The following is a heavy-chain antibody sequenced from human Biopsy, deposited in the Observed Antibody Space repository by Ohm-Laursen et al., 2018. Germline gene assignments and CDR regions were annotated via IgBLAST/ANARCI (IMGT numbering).Heavy chain of an antibody. J-gene: IGHJ4*02. CDR3: ARDPYCSGGNCYSPLDH. V-gene: IGHV1-2*02. Sequence: VPSVKLSCKVSGYTFTAYFIHWVRQSPGQGLEWMGWIDPHSGRTSFGQNFQGRVTMTSDTSTGTAYLELTRLRSDDTAVYYCARDPYCSGGNCYSPLDHWDQGTLVTVSA. CDR2: IDPHSGRT. CDR1: GYTFTAYF. D-gene: IGHD2-15*01.